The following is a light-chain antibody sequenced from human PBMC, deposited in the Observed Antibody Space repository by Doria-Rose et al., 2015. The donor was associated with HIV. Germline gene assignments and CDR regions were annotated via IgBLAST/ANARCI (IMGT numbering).Light chain of an antibody. CDR3: SSYTSSSTLYV. CDR1: SSDVGGYNY. Sequence: PGQSITISCTGTSSDVGGYNYVSWYQQHPGKAPKVMIYEVSNRPSGVSNRFSGSKSGNTASLTISGLQAEDEADYYCSSYTSSSTLYVFGTGTKVTVL. V-gene: IGLV2-14*01. J-gene: IGLJ1*01. CDR2: EVS.